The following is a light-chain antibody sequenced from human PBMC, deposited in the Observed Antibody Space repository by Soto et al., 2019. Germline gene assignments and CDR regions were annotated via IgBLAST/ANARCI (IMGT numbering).Light chain of an antibody. Sequence: ELVFTQSPGTLSLSPGARATLSCGASQSVSRSYFAWYQHKPGQARRLLIYGTSRRATGIPDRFSGTVSGTDFTLTIRRLEPEDFAVYYGQERGNWPRLTFGGGTRLEIK. J-gene: IGKJ5*01. CDR2: GTS. CDR3: QERGNWPRLT. CDR1: QSVSRSY. V-gene: IGKV3D-20*02.